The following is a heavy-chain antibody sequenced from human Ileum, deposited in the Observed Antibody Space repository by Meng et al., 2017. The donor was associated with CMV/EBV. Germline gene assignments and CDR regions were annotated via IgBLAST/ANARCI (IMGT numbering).Heavy chain of an antibody. CDR2: VSPGGI. CDR3: ARAAARGVPVDY. J-gene: IGHJ4*02. D-gene: IGHD3-10*01. Sequence: QGQLRESGPGLVKPSETLSLPCSVSGVSISNYYWTWIRQPAGKGLEFIGRVSPGGIEYNPSLMSRVTMSLDTSRNQLSLNLNSVTAADTAVYYCARAAARGVPVDYWGQGILVTVSS. V-gene: IGHV4-4*07. CDR1: GVSISNYY.